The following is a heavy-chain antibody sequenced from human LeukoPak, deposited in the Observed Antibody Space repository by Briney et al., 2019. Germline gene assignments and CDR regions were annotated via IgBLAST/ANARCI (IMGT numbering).Heavy chain of an antibody. Sequence: ASVKVSCKASASTFSTYAIHWVRQAPGQGLEWMGWISTGNGNTRYSQAFQDRFTITRDTSASTVYMELSRLRSDDTAVYYCARARGSGSLRAFDIWGQGTMVTVSS. CDR2: ISTGNGNT. V-gene: IGHV1-3*04. J-gene: IGHJ3*02. D-gene: IGHD3-10*01. CDR1: ASTFSTYA. CDR3: ARARGSGSLRAFDI.